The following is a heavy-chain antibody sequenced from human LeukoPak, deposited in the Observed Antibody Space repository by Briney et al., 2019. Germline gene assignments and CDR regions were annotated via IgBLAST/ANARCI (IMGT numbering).Heavy chain of an antibody. CDR2: INHSGST. V-gene: IGHV4-34*01. D-gene: IGHD3-3*01. CDR3: ARTPVWHYDFWSGYYRYYYYMDV. J-gene: IGHJ6*03. Sequence: SETLSLTCAVYGGSFSGYYWSWIRQPPGKGLEWIGEINHSGSTNYNPSLKSRVTISVDTSKNQFSLKLSSVTAADTAVYYCARTPVWHYDFWSGYYRYYYYMDVWGKGTTVTVPS. CDR1: GGSFSGYY.